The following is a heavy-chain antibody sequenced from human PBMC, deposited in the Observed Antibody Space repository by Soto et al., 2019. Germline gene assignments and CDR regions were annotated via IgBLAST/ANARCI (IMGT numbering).Heavy chain of an antibody. CDR2: ISGSGGST. J-gene: IGHJ3*02. V-gene: IGHV3-23*01. Sequence: EVQLLESGGGLVQPGGSLRLSCAASGFTFSSYAMSWVRQAPGKGLEWVSAISGSGGSTYYADSVKGRFTISRDNSKNTLYLQMNSLRAEDTAVYYCATGGAKYYYDISGAFDIWGQGTMVTVSS. CDR3: ATGGAKYYYDISGAFDI. D-gene: IGHD3-22*01. CDR1: GFTFSSYA.